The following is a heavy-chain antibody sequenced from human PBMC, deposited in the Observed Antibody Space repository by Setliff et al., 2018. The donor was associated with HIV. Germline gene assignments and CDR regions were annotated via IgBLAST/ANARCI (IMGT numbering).Heavy chain of an antibody. D-gene: IGHD3-10*01. CDR3: ARDTLTMVRGVMFVPTESYLGMDV. CDR2: IYHSGNT. J-gene: IGHJ6*02. V-gene: IGHV4-38-2*02. Sequence: AETLSLTCTVSGYSISSGYYWGWIRQPQGKGLEWIGSIYHSGNTYYNQSLKTRVTISVNTYKNQFSLTLRSVTAADTAVYYCARDTLTMVRGVMFVPTESYLGMDVWGQGTTVTVSS. CDR1: GYSISSGYY.